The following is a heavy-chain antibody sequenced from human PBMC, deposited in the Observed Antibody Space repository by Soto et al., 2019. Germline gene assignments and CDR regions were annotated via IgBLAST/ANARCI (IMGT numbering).Heavy chain of an antibody. CDR3: AGNFRNNGKY. CDR2: VYYQGLT. CDR1: GGSMSGGGF. J-gene: IGHJ4*02. D-gene: IGHD1-1*01. Sequence: SETLSLTCTVSGGSMSGGGFWDWLRQPPGKGLEWLGIVYYQGLTFYNPSLRSRLSLSIDTSKNQLVLNLTSVTAADTAVYYCAGNFRNNGKYWGPGTLVAVSS. V-gene: IGHV4-39*01.